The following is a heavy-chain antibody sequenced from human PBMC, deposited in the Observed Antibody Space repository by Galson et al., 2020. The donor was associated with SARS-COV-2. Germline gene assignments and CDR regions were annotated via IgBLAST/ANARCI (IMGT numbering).Heavy chain of an antibody. CDR3: ARHPIYSSLDY. Sequence: GESLKISCAASGFTFSSYWMSWVRQAPGKGLEWVANIKQDGSEKYYVDSVKGRFTISRDNAKNSLYLQMNSLRAEDTAVYYCARHPIYSSLDYWGQGTLVTVSS. D-gene: IGHD6-13*01. CDR2: IKQDGSEK. V-gene: IGHV3-7*01. J-gene: IGHJ4*02. CDR1: GFTFSSYW.